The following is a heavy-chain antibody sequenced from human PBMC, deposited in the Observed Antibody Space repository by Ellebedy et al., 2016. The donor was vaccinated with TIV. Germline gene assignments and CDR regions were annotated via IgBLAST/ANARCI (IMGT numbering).Heavy chain of an antibody. CDR2: IFSAADGGET. Sequence: GESLKISCAASGFTVTTNYMNWVRQAPGKGLEWVSVIFSAADGGETHYADSVKGRFTISRDNSKNTLYLQMNSLRAEDTAVYYCAKKKYGEVPLPFDYWGQGTLVTVSS. CDR1: GFTVTTNY. V-gene: IGHV3-53*01. CDR3: AKKKYGEVPLPFDY. J-gene: IGHJ4*02. D-gene: IGHD2-2*01.